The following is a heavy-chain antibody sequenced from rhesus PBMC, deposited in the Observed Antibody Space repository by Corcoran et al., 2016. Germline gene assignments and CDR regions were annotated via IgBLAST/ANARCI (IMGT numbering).Heavy chain of an antibody. V-gene: IGHV4-173*01. CDR1: GGSIRSNS. CDR2: ISGSGGTT. CDR3: AREGNSWTGYYSRIDY. J-gene: IGHJ4*01. Sequence: QVQLQESGPGLVKPSETLSLTCAVSGGSIRSNSWSWIRQPPGKGLEWIGRISGSGGTTDNNPSLKSRVTISTDTSKNQFSLKPSSGTAADTAVYYGAREGNSWTGYYSRIDYWGQGVLVTVSS. D-gene: IGHD3-3*01.